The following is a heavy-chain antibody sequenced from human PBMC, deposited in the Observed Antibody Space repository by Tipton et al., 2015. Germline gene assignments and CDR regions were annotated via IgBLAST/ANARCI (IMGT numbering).Heavy chain of an antibody. CDR1: GFTFSSPA. CDR2: ISVSGGST. D-gene: IGHD1-1*01. Sequence: GSLRLSCAVSGFTFSSPAMSWVRQAPGKGLEWVSAISVSGGSTYYADSVKGRFTITRDNSKNTLYLQMNSLRAEDTAVYYCANSDWNPDYFDYWGQGTLVTVSS. J-gene: IGHJ4*02. CDR3: ANSDWNPDYFDY. V-gene: IGHV3-23*01.